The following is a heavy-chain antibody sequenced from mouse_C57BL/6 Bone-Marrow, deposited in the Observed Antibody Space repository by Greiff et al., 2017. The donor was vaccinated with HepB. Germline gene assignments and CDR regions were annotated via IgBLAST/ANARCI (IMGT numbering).Heavy chain of an antibody. CDR2: ISSGGSYT. D-gene: IGHD2-14*01. J-gene: IGHJ3*01. CDR3: ARRKYDGFAY. CDR1: GFTFSSYG. Sequence: EVKLVESGGDLVKPGGSLKLSCAASGFTFSSYGMSWVRQTPDKRLEWVATISSGGSYTYYPDSVKGRFTISRDNAKNTLYLQMSSLKSEDTAIYYCARRKYDGFAYGGRGKGVTVTA. V-gene: IGHV5-6*01.